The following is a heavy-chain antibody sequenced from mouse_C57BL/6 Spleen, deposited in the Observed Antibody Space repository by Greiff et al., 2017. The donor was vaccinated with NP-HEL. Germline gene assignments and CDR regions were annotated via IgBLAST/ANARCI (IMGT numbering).Heavy chain of an antibody. D-gene: IGHD2-3*01. CDR2: IHPNSGST. CDR3: ARYDGYYFWFAY. Sequence: VQLQQPGAELVKPGASVKLSCKASGYTFTSYWMHWVKQRPGQGLEWIGMIHPNSGSTNYNEKFKSKATLTVDKSSSTAYMQLSSLTSEDSAVYYCARYDGYYFWFAYWGQGTLVTVSA. J-gene: IGHJ3*01. CDR1: GYTFTSYW. V-gene: IGHV1-64*01.